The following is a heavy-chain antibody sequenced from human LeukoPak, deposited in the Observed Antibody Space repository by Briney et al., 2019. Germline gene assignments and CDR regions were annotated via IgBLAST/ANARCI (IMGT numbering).Heavy chain of an antibody. CDR1: GFTFSSYW. CDR3: AGDTATPIGY. D-gene: IGHD5-18*01. J-gene: IGHJ4*02. V-gene: IGHV3-7*04. CDR2: IKQDGSDK. Sequence: PGGSLRLSCEGSGFTFSSYWMSWVRQAPGKGLEWVANIKQDGSDKNYVDSVKGRFTISRDNAENSLYLQMNSLRAEDTAVYFCAGDTATPIGYWGQGTLVTVSS.